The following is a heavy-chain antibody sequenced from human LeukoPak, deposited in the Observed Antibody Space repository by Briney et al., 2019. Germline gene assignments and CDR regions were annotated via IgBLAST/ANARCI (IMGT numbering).Heavy chain of an antibody. CDR1: GGSFSGYY. CDR2: INHSGST. Sequence: SETLSLTCAVYGGSFSGYYWSWIRQPPGKGLEWIGEINHSGSTNYNPSLKSRVTISVDTSKNQFSLKLSSVTAADTAVYYCARGTYYYGSGSAARYYYYGTDVWGQGTTVTVSS. V-gene: IGHV4-34*01. CDR3: ARGTYYYGSGSAARYYYYGTDV. J-gene: IGHJ6*02. D-gene: IGHD3-10*01.